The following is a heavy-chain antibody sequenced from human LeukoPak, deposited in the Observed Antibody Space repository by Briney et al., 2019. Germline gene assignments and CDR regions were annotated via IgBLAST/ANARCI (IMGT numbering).Heavy chain of an antibody. J-gene: IGHJ1*01. CDR3: AKGIVVVPAALQH. CDR1: GFTFSSYA. CDR2: ISGSGGST. V-gene: IGHV3-23*01. D-gene: IGHD2-2*01. Sequence: SGGSLRLSCAASGFTFSSYAMSWVRQAPGKGLEWVSAISGSGGSTYYADSVKGRFTISRDNSKNTLYLQMNSLRAEDTAVYYCAKGIVVVPAALQHWGQGTLVTVSS.